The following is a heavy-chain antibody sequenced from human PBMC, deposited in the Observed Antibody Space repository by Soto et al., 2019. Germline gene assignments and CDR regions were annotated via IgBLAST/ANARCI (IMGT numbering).Heavy chain of an antibody. D-gene: IGHD6-19*01. V-gene: IGHV5-51*01. CDR3: ASLRIAVAGTFGFDP. CDR1: GYSFTSYW. J-gene: IGHJ5*02. Sequence: EVQLVQSGAEVKKLGESLKISCKGSGYSFTSYWIGWVRQMPGKGLEWMGIIYPGDSDTRYSPSFQGQVTISADKSISTAYLQWSSLKASDTAMYYCASLRIAVAGTFGFDPWGQGTLVTVSS. CDR2: IYPGDSDT.